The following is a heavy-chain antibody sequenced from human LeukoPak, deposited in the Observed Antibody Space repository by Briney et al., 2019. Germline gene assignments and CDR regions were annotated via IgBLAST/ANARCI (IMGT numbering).Heavy chain of an antibody. CDR1: GGSISSGVYY. J-gene: IGHJ3*02. D-gene: IGHD3-10*01. Sequence: PSQTLSLTCTVSGGSISSGVYYWSWIRQHPGKGPEWIGYISYSGSTDYNPSLKSQITISRDTSKNQFSLKLSSVTAADTAVYYCARRYTDYYGSGYAFDIWGQGTMVTVSS. CDR3: ARRYTDYYGSGYAFDI. CDR2: ISYSGST. V-gene: IGHV4-31*01.